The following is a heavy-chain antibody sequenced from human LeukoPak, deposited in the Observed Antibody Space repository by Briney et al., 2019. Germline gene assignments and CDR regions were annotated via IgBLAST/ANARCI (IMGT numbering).Heavy chain of an antibody. V-gene: IGHV4-39*01. CDR3: ARRFPINSGSYSYFDY. CDR1: GFTFSSYA. Sequence: GSLRLSCAASGFTFSSYAMSWVRQAPGKGLEWSGGIYYSGSTYYNPSLKSRVTISVDTSKNQFSLKLSSVAAADTAVYYCARRFPINSGSYSYFDYWGQGTLVTVSS. J-gene: IGHJ4*02. CDR2: IYYSGST. D-gene: IGHD1-26*01.